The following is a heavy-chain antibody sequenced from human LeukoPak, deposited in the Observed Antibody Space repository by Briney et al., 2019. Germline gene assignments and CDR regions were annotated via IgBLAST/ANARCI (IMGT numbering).Heavy chain of an antibody. Sequence: SVKVSCKASGGTFSSYAISWVRQAPGQGLEWMGRIIPILGIANYAQKFQGRVTITADKSTSTAYMELSSLRSEDTAVYYCARGEIFGSYYYFDYWGQGTLVTVSS. CDR1: GGTFSSYA. CDR3: ARGEIFGSYYYFDY. V-gene: IGHV1-69*04. CDR2: IIPILGIA. D-gene: IGHD1-26*01. J-gene: IGHJ4*02.